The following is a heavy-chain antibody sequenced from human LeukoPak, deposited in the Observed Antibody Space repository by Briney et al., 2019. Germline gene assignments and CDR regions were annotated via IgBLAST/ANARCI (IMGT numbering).Heavy chain of an antibody. CDR3: QLVGDAFDI. V-gene: IGHV3-73*01. J-gene: IGHJ3*02. CDR1: GFMFSNYG. Sequence: GGSLRLSCAASGFMFSNYGMSWVRQASGKGLEWVGRIRSKANSYATAYAASVKGRFTISRDDSKNTAYLQMNSLKTEDTAVYYCQLVGDAFDIWGQGTMVTVSS. CDR2: IRSKANSYAT. D-gene: IGHD2-21*01.